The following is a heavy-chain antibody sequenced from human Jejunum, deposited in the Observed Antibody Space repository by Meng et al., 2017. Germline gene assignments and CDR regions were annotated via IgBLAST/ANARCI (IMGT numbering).Heavy chain of an antibody. CDR1: GISFSTSG. V-gene: IGHV3-33*01. CDR2: IWSDGGNE. CDR3: ARDRGLRDLDH. D-gene: IGHD3-10*01. J-gene: IGHJ4*02. Sequence: QVEVGGAGGGVGQPGRSLRLALVASGISFSTSGMHWVRQAPGKGLEWVAMIWSDGGNEYYADSVKGRFTISRDNSKNTVYLQMDSLRAEDTAVYYCARDRGLRDLDHWGQGTLVTVSS.